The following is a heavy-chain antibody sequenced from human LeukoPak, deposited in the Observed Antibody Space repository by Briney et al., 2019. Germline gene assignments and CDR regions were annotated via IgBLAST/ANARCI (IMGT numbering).Heavy chain of an antibody. D-gene: IGHD5-12*01. J-gene: IGHJ4*02. CDR3: ARHVGYSGYDYIDY. V-gene: IGHV4-39*01. CDR2: IYYSGST. CDR1: GGSISSSSYY. Sequence: SETLSFTCTVSGGSISSSSYYWGWIRQPPGKGLEWIGSIYYSGSTYYNPSLKSRVTISVDTSKNQFSLKLSSVTAADTAVYYCARHVGYSGYDYIDYWGQGTLVTVSS.